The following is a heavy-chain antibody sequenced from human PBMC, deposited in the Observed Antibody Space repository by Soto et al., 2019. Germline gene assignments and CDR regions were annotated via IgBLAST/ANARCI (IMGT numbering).Heavy chain of an antibody. CDR1: GFTFSSYS. CDR2: ISSSSSTI. D-gene: IGHD1-26*01. CDR3: ARSPERIEESGCFDP. J-gene: IGHJ5*02. V-gene: IGHV3-48*01. Sequence: GAPRLSCAASGFTFSSYSMNWVRQAPGKGLEWVSYISSSSSTIYYADSVKGRFTISRDNAKNSLYLQMNSLRAEDTAVYYCARSPERIEESGCFDPSGQGTLDNVSS.